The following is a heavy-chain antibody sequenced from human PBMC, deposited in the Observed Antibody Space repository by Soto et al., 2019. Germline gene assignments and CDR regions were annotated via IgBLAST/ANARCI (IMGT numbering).Heavy chain of an antibody. Sequence: ASVKVSCKGSGYTFTGSYVHWVRQAPGQGLEWIGWINPNNGGTKYAQNFQGGVTMTRDTSISTAYMELSRLKSEDTAVFYCARAGIAAAGSGEYAMDVWGHGTTVTVSS. D-gene: IGHD6-13*01. CDR1: GYTFTGSY. CDR3: ARAGIAAAGSGEYAMDV. V-gene: IGHV1-2*02. CDR2: INPNNGGT. J-gene: IGHJ6*02.